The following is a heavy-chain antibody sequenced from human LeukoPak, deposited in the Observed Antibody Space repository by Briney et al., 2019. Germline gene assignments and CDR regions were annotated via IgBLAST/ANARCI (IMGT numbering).Heavy chain of an antibody. CDR2: ISSSSYI. D-gene: IGHD3-22*01. J-gene: IGHJ3*02. CDR3: ARGSYDSSGYYYWGAFDI. V-gene: IGHV3-21*01. CDR1: GFTFSSYS. Sequence: GGSLRLSCAASGFTFSSYSMNWVRQAPGKGLEWVSSISSSSYIYYADSVKGRFTISRDNAKNSLYLQMNSLRAEDTAVYYCARGSYDSSGYYYWGAFDIWGQGTMVTVSS.